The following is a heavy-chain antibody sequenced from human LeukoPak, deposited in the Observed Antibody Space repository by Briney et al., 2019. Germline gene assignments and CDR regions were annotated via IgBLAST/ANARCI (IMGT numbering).Heavy chain of an antibody. CDR1: GGSISSYS. J-gene: IGHJ4*02. Sequence: SETLSLTCTVSGGSISSYSWNWIRQPPGKGLEWIGNINNSGYTNNNPSLKSRVTISVDTLKNQFSLKLSSVTAADTAVYYCARGQAARGYCSGGSCYTGLDYWGQGTLVTVSS. CDR3: ARGQAARGYCSGGSCYTGLDY. V-gene: IGHV4-59*01. CDR2: INNSGYT. D-gene: IGHD2-15*01.